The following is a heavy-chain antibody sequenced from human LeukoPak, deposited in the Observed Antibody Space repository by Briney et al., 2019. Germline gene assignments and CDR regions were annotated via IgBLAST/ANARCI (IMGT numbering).Heavy chain of an antibody. CDR1: GFTFSSYA. CDR3: AKFLPTHHVVANYYFDY. CDR2: ISGSGGST. V-gene: IGHV3-23*01. J-gene: IGHJ4*02. Sequence: GGSLRLSCAASGFTFSSYAMSWVRQAPGKGLEWVSAISGSGGSTYYAGSAKGRFTISRDNSKNTLYLQMTSLRAEDTAVYYCAKFLPTHHVVANYYFDYWGQGTLVTVSS. D-gene: IGHD2-21*01.